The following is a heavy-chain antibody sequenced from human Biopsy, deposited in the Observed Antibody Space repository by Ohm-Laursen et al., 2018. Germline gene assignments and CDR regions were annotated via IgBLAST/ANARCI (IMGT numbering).Heavy chain of an antibody. CDR2: IKPDGSDQ. Sequence: SLRLSCAASAFTFSNDWMHWFRQAPGKGLEWVANIKPDGSDQFYVDSVKGRFTISRDNTRNSLYLQMNSLRSDDTAVYYCARDYPSYSSVWYREPIIHCWGQGTLVTVSS. CDR3: ARDYPSYSSVWYREPIIHC. J-gene: IGHJ4*02. D-gene: IGHD6-19*01. CDR1: AFTFSNDW. V-gene: IGHV3-7*01.